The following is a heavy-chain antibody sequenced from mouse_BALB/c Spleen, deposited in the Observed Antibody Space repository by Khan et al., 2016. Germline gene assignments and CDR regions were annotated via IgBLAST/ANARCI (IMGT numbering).Heavy chain of an antibody. CDR1: GLTFTDYY. J-gene: IGHJ4*01. Sequence: EVELVESGGGLVQSGGSLRLSCATSGLTFTDYYMSWVRQSPGKALEWLGFIRNKANGYTTEHSASVKGRFTISRDNSQSILSLQMTTMRAEGSAAYYYAGVYGSRTYAMDYWGQGTSITVSS. CDR2: IRNKANGYTT. D-gene: IGHD1-1*01. CDR3: AGVYGSRTYAMDY. V-gene: IGHV7-3*02.